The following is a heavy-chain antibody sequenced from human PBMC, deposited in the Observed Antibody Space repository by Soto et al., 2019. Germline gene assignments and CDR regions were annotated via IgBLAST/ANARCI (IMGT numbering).Heavy chain of an antibody. CDR3: AKGSIEYSAAVDN. CDR2: ISARGGSS. J-gene: IGHJ4*02. D-gene: IGHD5-12*01. CDR1: GFSFSSYA. Sequence: DVQLLESGGGLVQPGGSLRLSCAASGFSFSSYAMVWVRQAPGKGLEWVAVISARGGSSSFAESVKGRFTLSRDNSKNVLSLEMNSLRAEDRAIYFCAKGSIEYSAAVDNWGQGTVVVVSS. V-gene: IGHV3-23*01.